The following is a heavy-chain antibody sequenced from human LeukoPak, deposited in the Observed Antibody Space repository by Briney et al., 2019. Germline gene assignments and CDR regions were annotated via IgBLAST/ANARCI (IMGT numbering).Heavy chain of an antibody. CDR1: GGSISRGDYY. V-gene: IGHV4-31*03. J-gene: IGHJ4*02. D-gene: IGHD6-13*01. CDR3: ARAGSSWEYSFDY. CDR2: IYYSGST. Sequence: SETLSLTCTVSGGSISRGDYYWSWIRQHPGKGLEWIGYIYYSGSTYYNPSLKSRVSISVDTSKNQFSLMLSSVTAADTAVYYCARAGSSWEYSFDYWGQGTLVTVSS.